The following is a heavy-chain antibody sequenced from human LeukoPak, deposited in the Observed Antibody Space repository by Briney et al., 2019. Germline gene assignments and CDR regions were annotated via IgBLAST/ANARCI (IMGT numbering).Heavy chain of an antibody. CDR3: ARDRLYNWNDGFDY. CDR1: GGSVSSGSCY. V-gene: IGHV4-61*01. CDR2: IYYSGST. Sequence: PSETLSLTCTVSGGSVSSGSCYWSWIRQPPGKGLEWIGYIYYSGSTNYNPSLKSRVTISVDTSKNQFSLKLSSVTAADTAVYYCARDRLYNWNDGFDYWGQGTLVTVSS. D-gene: IGHD1-20*01. J-gene: IGHJ4*02.